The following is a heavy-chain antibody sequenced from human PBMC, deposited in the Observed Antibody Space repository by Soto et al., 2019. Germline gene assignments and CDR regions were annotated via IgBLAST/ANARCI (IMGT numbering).Heavy chain of an antibody. CDR3: ARGCRWRYSSSCRFDP. CDR1: GYSFTSYW. CDR2: IDPSDSYT. D-gene: IGHD6-6*01. Sequence: PGESLKISCKGSGYSFTSYWISWVRQMPGKGLEWMGRIDPSDSYTNYSPSFQGHVTISADKSISTAYLQWSSLKASDTAMYYCARGCRWRYSSSCRFDPCGQGTLVSVSS. V-gene: IGHV5-10-1*01. J-gene: IGHJ5*02.